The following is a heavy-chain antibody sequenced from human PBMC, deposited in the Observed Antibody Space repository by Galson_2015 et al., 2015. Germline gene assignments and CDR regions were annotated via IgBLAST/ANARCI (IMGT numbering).Heavy chain of an antibody. CDR2: IYPGDSDT. Sequence: QSGAEVKKPGESLKISCRGSGYSFTSYWIGWVRQMPGKGLEWMGIIYPGDSDTRYSPSFQGQVTISADKSISTAYLQWSSLKASDTAMYYCARGPLGWELLFSQNFDYWGQGTLVTVSS. V-gene: IGHV5-51*01. J-gene: IGHJ4*02. D-gene: IGHD1-26*01. CDR3: ARGPLGWELLFSQNFDY. CDR1: GYSFTSYW.